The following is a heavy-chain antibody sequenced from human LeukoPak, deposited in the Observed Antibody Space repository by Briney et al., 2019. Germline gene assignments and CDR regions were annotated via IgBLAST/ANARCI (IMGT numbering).Heavy chain of an antibody. D-gene: IGHD3-3*01. V-gene: IGHV3-23*01. CDR1: GFTFSNYG. CDR2: IRRNGERI. J-gene: IGHJ6*03. CDR3: AKAGRSDDEDSYFYMNV. Sequence: GGSLRLSCAASGFTFSNYGMRWVRQAPGKGLEWVSAIRRNGERIYNADSVKGRFTNSRDNSKITLYLQMSSLRAKETTVYHCAKAGRSDDEDSYFYMNVWSKGTTVTVPS.